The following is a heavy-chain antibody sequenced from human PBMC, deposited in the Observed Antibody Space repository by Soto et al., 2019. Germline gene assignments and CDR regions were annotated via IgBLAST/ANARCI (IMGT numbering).Heavy chain of an antibody. CDR1: GGSISSGDYY. CDR2: IYYSGST. CDR3: ARMNSGYAYGMDV. D-gene: IGHD5-12*01. V-gene: IGHV4-30-4*01. J-gene: IGHJ6*02. Sequence: LSLTCTVSGGSISSGDYYWSWIRQPPGKGLEWIGYIYYSGSTYYNPSLKSRVTISVDTSKNQFSLKLSSVTAADTAVYYCARMNSGYAYGMDVWCQGTTVTVS.